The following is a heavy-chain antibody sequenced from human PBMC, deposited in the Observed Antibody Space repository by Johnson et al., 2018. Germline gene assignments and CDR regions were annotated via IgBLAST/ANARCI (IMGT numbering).Heavy chain of an antibody. CDR2: IWYDGSNK. CDR3: VRDRPGYSSGWYGYYYCGMDV. Sequence: QVQLVQSGGGVVQPARSLTLSCAASGFTFRSYGMHWVRQAPGKGLEWVAVIWYDGSNKDHLDTVKGRLTISRENAKNSLYLQVNSLRAEDMTVYSCVRDRPGYSSGWYGYYYCGMDVWGQGTTVTVSS. CDR1: GFTFRSYG. V-gene: IGHV3-33*01. J-gene: IGHJ6*01. D-gene: IGHD6-19*01.